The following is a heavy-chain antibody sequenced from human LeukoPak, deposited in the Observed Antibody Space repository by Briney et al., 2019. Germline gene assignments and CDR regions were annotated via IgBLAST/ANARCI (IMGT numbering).Heavy chain of an antibody. Sequence: ASVKVSCKASGGTFSSYAISWVRQAPGQGLEWMGGIIPIFGIANSVQKLQGRVTITTDESASTPYIDLCSLRYEETALYYSAREGQQKIDYYMEVWGKGTTVTVSS. CDR1: GGTFSSYA. J-gene: IGHJ6*03. CDR3: AREGQQKIDYYMEV. CDR2: IIPIFGIA. D-gene: IGHD6-13*01. V-gene: IGHV1-69*05.